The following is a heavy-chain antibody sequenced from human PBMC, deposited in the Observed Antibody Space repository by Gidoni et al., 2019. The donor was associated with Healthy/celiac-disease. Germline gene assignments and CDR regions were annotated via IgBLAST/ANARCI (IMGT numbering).Heavy chain of an antibody. CDR3: ARVRLAYYYDSSGYYLPRDYYYMDV. CDR2: ISSSSSYT. D-gene: IGHD3-22*01. CDR1: GFTFSDYY. Sequence: QVQLVESGGGLVKPGGSLRLSCAASGFTFSDYYMSWIRQAPGKGLEWVSYISSSSSYTNYADSVKGRFTISRDNAKNSLYLQMNSLRAEDTAVYYCARVRLAYYYDSSGYYLPRDYYYMDVWGKGTTVTVSS. V-gene: IGHV3-11*06. J-gene: IGHJ6*03.